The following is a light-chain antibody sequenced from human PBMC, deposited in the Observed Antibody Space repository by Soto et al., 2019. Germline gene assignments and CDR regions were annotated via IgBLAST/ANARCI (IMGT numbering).Light chain of an antibody. V-gene: IGLV1-40*01. J-gene: IGLJ2*01. CDR3: QSYASSLSGVV. CDR2: GNS. CDR1: SSNIGAGYD. Sequence: QSVLTQPPSVSGAPGQRVTISCTGSSSNIGAGYDVHWYQQLPGTAPKLLIYGNSNRPSGVPDRFSGSKSGTSASLDITGLQAEDEADYFCQSYASSLSGVVFGGGNKVTVL.